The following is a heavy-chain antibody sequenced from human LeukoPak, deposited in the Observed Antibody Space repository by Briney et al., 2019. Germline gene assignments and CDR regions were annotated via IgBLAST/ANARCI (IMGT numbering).Heavy chain of an antibody. CDR3: ARDSGYGDYDPNDY. CDR1: GFTFSSYG. CDR2: ISSSSSYI. V-gene: IGHV3-21*01. J-gene: IGHJ4*02. Sequence: GGTLRLSCAASGFTFSSYGMSWVRQAPGKGLEWVSSISSSSSYIYYADSVKGRFTISRDNAKNSLYLQMNSLRAEDTAVYYCARDSGYGDYDPNDYWGQGTLVTVSS. D-gene: IGHD4-17*01.